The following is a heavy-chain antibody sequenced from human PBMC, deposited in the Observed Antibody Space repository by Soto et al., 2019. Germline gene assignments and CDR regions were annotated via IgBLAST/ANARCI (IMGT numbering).Heavy chain of an antibody. CDR2: INPSGGST. Sequence: GASVKVSCKASGYTFTSYYMHWVRQAPGQGLEWMGIINPSGGSTSYAQKFQGRVTMTRDTSTSTVYMELSSLRSEDTAVYYRARGGAIAAAGIGESMAYWGQGTLVTVSS. D-gene: IGHD6-13*01. V-gene: IGHV1-46*03. CDR1: GYTFTSYY. J-gene: IGHJ4*02. CDR3: ARGGAIAAAGIGESMAY.